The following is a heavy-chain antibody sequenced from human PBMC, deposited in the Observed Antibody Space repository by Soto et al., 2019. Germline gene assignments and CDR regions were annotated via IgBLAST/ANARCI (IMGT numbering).Heavy chain of an antibody. CDR2: LYNSETT. CDR3: ARDKTQGAGWFDP. J-gene: IGHJ5*02. CDR1: GFTFDSCV. V-gene: IGHV3-53*01. Sequence: GGSLRLSCAASGFTFDSCVMSWVRQAPGKGLEWVSVLYNSETTYYAESVKGRFTISRDTVKNTVYLEMNNLRVDDTAVYYCARDKTQGAGWFDPWGRGTLVTVSS.